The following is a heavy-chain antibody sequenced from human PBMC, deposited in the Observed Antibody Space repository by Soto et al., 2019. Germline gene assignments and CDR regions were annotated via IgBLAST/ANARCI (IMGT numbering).Heavy chain of an antibody. CDR2: ISAYNGNT. CDR1: GYTFTSYG. Sequence: QVQLVQSGAEVKKPGASVKVSCKASGYTFTSYGISWVRQAPGQGLEWMGWISAYNGNTNYAQKLQGRVTMTTGTSTSTAYMELRSLRSDDTAVYYCARALTEIVVVVAATLNFDYWGQGTLVTVSS. V-gene: IGHV1-18*01. J-gene: IGHJ4*02. CDR3: ARALTEIVVVVAATLNFDY. D-gene: IGHD2-15*01.